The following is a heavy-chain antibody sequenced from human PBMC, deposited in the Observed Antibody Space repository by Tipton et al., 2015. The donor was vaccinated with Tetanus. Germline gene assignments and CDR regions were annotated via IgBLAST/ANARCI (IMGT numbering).Heavy chain of an antibody. CDR2: LSGSGSSA. Sequence: AASGFTFSTHAMTWVRQAPGKGLEWVSALSGSGSSAYYADSVKGRFTISRDNSKNTLYLQMNNLRVEDTAVYYCAKVLEWYYYFYNGMDVWGQGTTVTVSS. D-gene: IGHD3-3*01. CDR1: GFTFSTHA. J-gene: IGHJ6*02. V-gene: IGHV3-23*01. CDR3: AKVLEWYYYFYNGMDV.